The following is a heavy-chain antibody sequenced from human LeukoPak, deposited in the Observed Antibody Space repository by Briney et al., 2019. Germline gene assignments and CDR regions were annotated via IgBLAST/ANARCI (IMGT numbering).Heavy chain of an antibody. CDR1: GFTFGNYA. CDR2: ISGTGSST. Sequence: PGGSPRLSCEASGFTFGNYAMNWVRQAPGKGLEWVSTISGTGSSTYYADSAKGRFTISRDNSKDTLFLQLNSLTAADTAMYFCAKASVAIPQYCNSWGQGTLVTVSS. D-gene: IGHD2-2*02. J-gene: IGHJ5*02. V-gene: IGHV3-23*01. CDR3: AKASVAIPQYCNS.